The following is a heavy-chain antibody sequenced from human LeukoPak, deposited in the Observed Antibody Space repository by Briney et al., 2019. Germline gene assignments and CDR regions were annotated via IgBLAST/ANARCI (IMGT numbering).Heavy chain of an antibody. Sequence: GGSLRLSCAASGFTFSRYWMSWVRQAPGKGLEWVANIKQDGSEKYYVDSVKGRFTISRDNAKNSLYLQMNSLRAEDTAVYYCARGGSSGYYSQSKFDYWGQGTLVTVSS. D-gene: IGHD3-22*01. J-gene: IGHJ4*02. V-gene: IGHV3-7*01. CDR1: GFTFSRYW. CDR2: IKQDGSEK. CDR3: ARGGSSGYYSQSKFDY.